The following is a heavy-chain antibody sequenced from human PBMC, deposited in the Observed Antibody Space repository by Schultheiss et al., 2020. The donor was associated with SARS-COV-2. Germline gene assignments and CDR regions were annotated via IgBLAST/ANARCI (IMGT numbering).Heavy chain of an antibody. Sequence: GGSLRLSCAASGFTFSSYSMNWVRQAPGKGLEWVSSISSSSSYIYYADSVKGRFTISRDNFKNTLYLQMNSLRAEDTAVYYCARGTDHSAYNLLSFDYWGQGTRVTVSS. D-gene: IGHD5-12*01. CDR3: ARGTDHSAYNLLSFDY. CDR2: ISSSSSYI. J-gene: IGHJ4*02. CDR1: GFTFSSYS. V-gene: IGHV3-21*01.